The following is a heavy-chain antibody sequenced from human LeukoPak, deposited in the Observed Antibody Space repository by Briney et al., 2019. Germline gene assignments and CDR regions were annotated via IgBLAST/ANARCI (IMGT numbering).Heavy chain of an antibody. CDR3: ASGAYSFYYMDV. CDR2: MYYSGST. V-gene: IGHV4-59*01. CDR1: GGSIRSYY. D-gene: IGHD5-18*01. Sequence: KSSETLSLTCIVSGGSIRSYYWSWIRQPPGKGLEWIGYMYYSGSTSYNPSLKSRVTISVDTSKNQFSLKLSSVTAADTAVYYCASGAYSFYYMDVWGKGTTVTISS. J-gene: IGHJ6*03.